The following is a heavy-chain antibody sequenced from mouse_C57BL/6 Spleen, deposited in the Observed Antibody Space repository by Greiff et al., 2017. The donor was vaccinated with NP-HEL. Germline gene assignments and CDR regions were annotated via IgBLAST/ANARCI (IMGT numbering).Heavy chain of an antibody. D-gene: IGHD1-1*01. CDR3: ARSIYYYGTWYFDV. Sequence: VKLQESGPELVKPGASVKISCKASGYAFSSSWMNWVKQRPGKGLEWIGRIYPGDGDTNYNGKFKGKATLTADKSSSTAYMQLSSLTSEDSAVYFCARSIYYYGTWYFDVWGTGTTVTVSS. CDR1: GYAFSSSW. J-gene: IGHJ1*03. CDR2: IYPGDGDT. V-gene: IGHV1-82*01.